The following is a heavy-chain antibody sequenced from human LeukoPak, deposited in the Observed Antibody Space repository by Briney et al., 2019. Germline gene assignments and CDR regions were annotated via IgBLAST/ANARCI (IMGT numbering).Heavy chain of an antibody. CDR2: ISYDGSHK. Sequence: PGGSLRLSCTASGFTLSSHAMHWVRQAPGKGLGWVAVISYDGSHKYYADSVKGRFTISRDNSKNTLYLQMNSLRAEDTAVYYCAKPSTVTDPGVFDYWGQGTLVTVSS. CDR3: AKPSTVTDPGVFDY. V-gene: IGHV3-30-3*02. CDR1: GFTLSSHA. D-gene: IGHD4-11*01. J-gene: IGHJ4*02.